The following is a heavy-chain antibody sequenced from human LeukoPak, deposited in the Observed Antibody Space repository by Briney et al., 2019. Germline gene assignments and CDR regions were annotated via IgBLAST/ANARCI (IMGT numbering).Heavy chain of an antibody. CDR3: ARQGYADFSSRPFDY. J-gene: IGHJ4*02. CDR1: GGSISSSNW. Sequence: SGTLSLTCAVSGGSISSSNWWSWVRQPPGKGLEWIGEIYHSGSTNYNPSLKSRVTISVDKSKNQFSLKLSSVTAADTAMYFCARQGYADFSSRPFDYWGQGTLVTVSS. D-gene: IGHD4-17*01. V-gene: IGHV4-4*02. CDR2: IYHSGST.